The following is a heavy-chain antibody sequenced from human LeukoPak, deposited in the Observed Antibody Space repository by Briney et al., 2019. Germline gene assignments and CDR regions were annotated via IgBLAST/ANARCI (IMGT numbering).Heavy chain of an antibody. J-gene: IGHJ4*02. V-gene: IGHV3-7*03. CDR1: GFTFSSYW. CDR2: IKQDGSEK. Sequence: GGSLRLSCAASGFTFSSYWMSWVRQASGKGLEWVANIKQDGSEKYYVDSVKGRFTISRDNAKNSLYLQMNSLRAEDTAVYYCARDKGGYYDILTGYLYWGQGTLVTVSS. D-gene: IGHD3-9*01. CDR3: ARDKGGYYDILTGYLY.